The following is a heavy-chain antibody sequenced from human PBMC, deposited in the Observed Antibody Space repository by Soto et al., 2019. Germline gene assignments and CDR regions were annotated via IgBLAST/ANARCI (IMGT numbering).Heavy chain of an antibody. J-gene: IGHJ6*02. CDR2: ISYDGSNK. Sequence: GGSLRLSCAASGFTFSSYAMHWVRQAPGKGLEWVAVISYDGSNKYYADSVKGRFTISRDNSKNTLYLQMNSLRAEDTAVYYCARSPPWYYGMDVWGQGTTVTVSS. V-gene: IGHV3-30-3*01. CDR1: GFTFSSYA. CDR3: ARSPPWYYGMDV.